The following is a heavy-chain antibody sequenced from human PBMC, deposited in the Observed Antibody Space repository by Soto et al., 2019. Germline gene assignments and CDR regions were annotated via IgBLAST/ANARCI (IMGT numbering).Heavy chain of an antibody. V-gene: IGHV1-18*01. CDR2: ISAYNGNT. Sequence: GASVKVSCKASGYTFTSYGISWVRQAPGQGLEWMGWISAYNGNTNYAQKLQGRVTMTTDTSTSTAYMELRSLRSDDTAVYYCARDVAIRFLEWQPDYYYYGMDVWGQGTTVTVSS. D-gene: IGHD3-3*01. CDR3: ARDVAIRFLEWQPDYYYYGMDV. J-gene: IGHJ6*02. CDR1: GYTFTSYG.